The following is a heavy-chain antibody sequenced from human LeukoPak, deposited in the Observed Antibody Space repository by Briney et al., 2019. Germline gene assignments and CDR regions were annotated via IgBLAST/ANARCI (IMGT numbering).Heavy chain of an antibody. CDR1: GFIFRTYS. Sequence: GGSLRLSCAASGFIFRTYSIHWVRQAPGKGLEWVSSISSGSIYIYYADAVKGRFTISRDDAKNSLYLQMNSLRAEDTAVYYCARETAVTSWNLGDDVFDIWGQGTMVTVSS. J-gene: IGHJ3*02. CDR2: ISSGSIYI. D-gene: IGHD4-17*01. CDR3: ARETAVTSWNLGDDVFDI. V-gene: IGHV3-21*03.